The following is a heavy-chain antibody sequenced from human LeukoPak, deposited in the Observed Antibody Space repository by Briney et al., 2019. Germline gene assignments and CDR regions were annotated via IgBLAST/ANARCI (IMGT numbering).Heavy chain of an antibody. CDR2: IYHSGST. Sequence: SETLSLTCTISGGSISSGGYYWSWIRQPPGKGLEWIGYIYHSGSTYYNPSLKSRVTISVDRSKNQFSLKLSSVTAADTAVYYCARDGPMIVRAFDIWGQGTMVTVSS. CDR1: GGSISSGGYY. J-gene: IGHJ3*02. CDR3: ARDGPMIVRAFDI. D-gene: IGHD3-22*01. V-gene: IGHV4-30-2*01.